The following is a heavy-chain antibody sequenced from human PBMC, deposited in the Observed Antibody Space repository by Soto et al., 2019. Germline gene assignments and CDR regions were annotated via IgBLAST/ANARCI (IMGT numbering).Heavy chain of an antibody. J-gene: IGHJ4*02. V-gene: IGHV3-30*03. Sequence: PGGSLRLSCAASGFTFSSYGMHWVRQAPGKGLEWVAVISYDGSNKYYADSVKGRFTISRDNSKNTLYLQMNSLRAEDTAVYYCASQYGDYQFDYWGQGTMVTVYS. CDR2: ISYDGSNK. CDR1: GFTFSSYG. CDR3: ASQYGDYQFDY. D-gene: IGHD4-17*01.